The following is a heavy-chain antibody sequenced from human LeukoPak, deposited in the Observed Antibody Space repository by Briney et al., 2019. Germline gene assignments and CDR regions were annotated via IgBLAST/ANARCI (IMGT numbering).Heavy chain of an antibody. CDR1: GGSISSHNFY. Sequence: SETLSLTCTVSGGSISSHNFYWSWVRQSAGRGLEWIGRIYTSGRTSYSPSLKSRVTMSVDTSKNQFSLKLTSVTAADAAVYYCAREIYYDSSAYDYWGQGTLVTVSS. V-gene: IGHV4-61*02. CDR2: IYTSGRT. J-gene: IGHJ4*02. D-gene: IGHD3-22*01. CDR3: AREIYYDSSAYDY.